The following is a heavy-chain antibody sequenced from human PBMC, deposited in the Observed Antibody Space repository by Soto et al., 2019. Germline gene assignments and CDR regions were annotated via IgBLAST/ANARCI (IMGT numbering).Heavy chain of an antibody. CDR3: ARDLSIAAAVTLIYYYGMDV. D-gene: IGHD6-13*01. CDR1: GFTFSSYA. Sequence: GGSLRLSCAASGFTFSSYAMSWVRQAPGKGLEWVSSISSSSSYIYYADSVKGRFTISRDNAKNSLYLQMNSLRAEGTAVYYFARDLSIAAAVTLIYYYGMDVWGQGTTVTVSS. J-gene: IGHJ6*02. CDR2: ISSSSSYI. V-gene: IGHV3-21*01.